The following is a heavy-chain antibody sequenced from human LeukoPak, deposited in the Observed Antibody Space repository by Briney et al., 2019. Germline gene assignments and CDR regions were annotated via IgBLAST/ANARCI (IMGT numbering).Heavy chain of an antibody. Sequence: GGSLRLSCAASGFTFDDYTMHWVRQAPGKGLEWVSLISWDGGSTYYADSVKGRFTISRDNAKNSLYLQMNSLRAEDTAVYYCARDAGELPEFDYWGQGTLVTVSS. V-gene: IGHV3-43*01. CDR1: GFTFDDYT. D-gene: IGHD1-26*01. J-gene: IGHJ4*02. CDR3: ARDAGELPEFDY. CDR2: ISWDGGST.